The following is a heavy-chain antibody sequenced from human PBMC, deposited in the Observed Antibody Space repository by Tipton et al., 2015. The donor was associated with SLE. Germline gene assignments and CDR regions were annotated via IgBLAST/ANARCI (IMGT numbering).Heavy chain of an antibody. Sequence: TLSLTCTVSGGSISSYSWGWIRQPPGKGLEWIGSIYYSGSTYYNPSLKSRVTISVDTSKNQFSLKLSSVTAADTAVYYCARVGEPNHYDFWSGYHYWYFDLWGRGTLVTVSS. CDR3: ARVGEPNHYDFWSGYHYWYFDL. J-gene: IGHJ2*01. D-gene: IGHD3-3*01. CDR2: IYYSGST. CDR1: GGSISSYS. V-gene: IGHV4-39*07.